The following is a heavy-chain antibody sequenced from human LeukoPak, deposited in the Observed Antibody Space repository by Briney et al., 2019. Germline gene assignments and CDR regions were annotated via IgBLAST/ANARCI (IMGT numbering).Heavy chain of an antibody. J-gene: IGHJ6*03. CDR3: ARGAIVVVPAAMRGTGYYYYMDV. Sequence: SETLSLTCAVYGGSFSGYYWSWIRQPPRKGLEWIGEINHSGSTNYNPSLKGRVTISVDTSKNQFSLKLSSVTAADTAVYYCARGAIVVVPAAMRGTGYYYYMDVWGKGTTVTVSS. CDR2: INHSGST. D-gene: IGHD2-2*01. V-gene: IGHV4-34*01. CDR1: GGSFSGYY.